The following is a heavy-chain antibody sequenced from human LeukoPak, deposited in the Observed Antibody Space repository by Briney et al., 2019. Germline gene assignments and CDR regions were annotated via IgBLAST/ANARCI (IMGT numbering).Heavy chain of an antibody. CDR2: ISSSSSYI. V-gene: IGHV3-21*01. J-gene: IGHJ4*02. CDR3: ARDLRDYDFWRGYSGNF. CDR1: GFTFSSYS. Sequence: GGSLRLSCAASGFTFSSYSMNWVRQAPGKGLEWVSSISSSSSYIYYADSVKGRLTISRDNAKNSLYLQMNSLRAEDTAVYYCARDLRDYDFWRGYSGNFWGQGTLVTVSS. D-gene: IGHD3-3*01.